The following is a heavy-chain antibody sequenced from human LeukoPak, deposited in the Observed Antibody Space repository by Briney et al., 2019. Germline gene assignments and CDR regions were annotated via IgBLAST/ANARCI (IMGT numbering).Heavy chain of an antibody. Sequence: PSETLSLTCTVSGGSISSSSYYWGWIRQPPGKGLEWIGSIYYSGSTYYNPSLKSRVTISVDTSKNQFSLKLSSVTAADTAVYYCASLSSERNFDYWGQGTLVTVSS. D-gene: IGHD3-10*02. V-gene: IGHV4-39*01. J-gene: IGHJ4*02. CDR3: ASLSSERNFDY. CDR2: IYYSGST. CDR1: GGSISSSSYY.